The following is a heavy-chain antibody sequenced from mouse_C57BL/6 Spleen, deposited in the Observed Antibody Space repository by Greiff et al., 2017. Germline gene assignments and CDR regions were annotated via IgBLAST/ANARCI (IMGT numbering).Heavy chain of an antibody. CDR3: ARSQTGTGGWFAY. D-gene: IGHD4-1*01. V-gene: IGHV1-59*01. J-gene: IGHJ3*01. CDR2: IDPSDSYT. Sequence: QVQLQQPGAELVRPGTSVKLSCKASGYTFTSYWMHWVKQRPGQGLEWIGVIDPSDSYTNYNQQFKGKATLTVDTSSSTAYMQLSSLTSEDSAVYYCARSQTGTGGWFAYWGQGTLVTVSA. CDR1: GYTFTSYW.